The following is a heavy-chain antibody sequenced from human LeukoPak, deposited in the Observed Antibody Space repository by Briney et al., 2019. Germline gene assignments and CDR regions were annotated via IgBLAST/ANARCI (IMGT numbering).Heavy chain of an antibody. CDR3: AKGAFYDTSYYYGMDA. CDR1: GFTFSTYA. D-gene: IGHD3-22*01. CDR2: ITGRGGST. Sequence: GGSLRLSCAASGFTFSTYAMSWVRQAPGKGLEWVSGITGRGGSTYYADSVKGRVTISRDSSKNTLYLQMNGLRAEDTAVYYCAKGAFYDTSYYYGMDAWGQGTTVTVSS. J-gene: IGHJ6*02. V-gene: IGHV3-23*01.